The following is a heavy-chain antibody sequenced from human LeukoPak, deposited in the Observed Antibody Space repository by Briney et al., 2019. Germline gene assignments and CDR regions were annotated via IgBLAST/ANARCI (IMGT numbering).Heavy chain of an antibody. Sequence: ASVKVSCKASGYTFTGYYMHWVRQAPGQGLEWMGRINPNSGGTNYAQKFQGRVTMTRDTSISTAYMELSRLRSDDTAVYYCARELLVRGSDSIYFDYWGQGTLVTVSS. CDR3: ARELLVRGSDSIYFDY. CDR2: INPNSGGT. J-gene: IGHJ4*02. CDR1: GYTFTGYY. V-gene: IGHV1-2*06. D-gene: IGHD3-10*01.